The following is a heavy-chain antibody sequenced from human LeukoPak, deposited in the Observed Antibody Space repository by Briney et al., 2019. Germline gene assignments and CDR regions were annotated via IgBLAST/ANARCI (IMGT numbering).Heavy chain of an antibody. CDR2: INHSGST. J-gene: IGHJ5*02. CDR1: GGSFSGYY. CDR3: ARGGHFGELLFSWFDP. V-gene: IGHV4-34*01. Sequence: SETLSLTCAVYGGSFSGYYWSWIRQPPGKGLEWIGEINHSGSTNYNPSLKSRVTISVDTSKNHFSLKLTSVTAADTAVYYCARGGHFGELLFSWFDPWGQGTLVTVSS. D-gene: IGHD3-10*01.